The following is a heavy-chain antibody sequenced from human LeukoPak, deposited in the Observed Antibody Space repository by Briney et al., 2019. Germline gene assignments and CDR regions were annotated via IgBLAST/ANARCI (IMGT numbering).Heavy chain of an antibody. D-gene: IGHD5-12*01. CDR1: GGSINSYY. CDR3: ARLDSGYGKYYFDY. V-gene: IGHV4-59*08. Sequence: SETLSLTCTVSGGSINSYYWRWIRQPPGKGLEWIGYIYHRGSTNYNSSLKSRVSVSVDTSKNQFYLKLTSVTAADTAVYYCARLDSGYGKYYFDYWGQGTLVTVSS. J-gene: IGHJ4*02. CDR2: IYHRGST.